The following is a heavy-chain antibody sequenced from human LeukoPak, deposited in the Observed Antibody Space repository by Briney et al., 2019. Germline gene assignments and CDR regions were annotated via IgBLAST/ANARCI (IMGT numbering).Heavy chain of an antibody. V-gene: IGHV4-34*01. J-gene: IGHJ6*04. Sequence: PWATLSLTCAVCGASFSGYNWRWIRQPPGKGVEWIGEINDSGSTNYNQSLKSRVTISVDNSKNKLSLKLSSVSAADTAVYYCARGRRPPLFRDYYGMDVWGKGTTLTVSS. CDR2: INDSGST. CDR3: ARGRRPPLFRDYYGMDV. CDR1: GASFSGYN.